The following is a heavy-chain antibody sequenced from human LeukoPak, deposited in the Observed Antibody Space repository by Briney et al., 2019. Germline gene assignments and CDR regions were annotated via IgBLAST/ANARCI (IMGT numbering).Heavy chain of an antibody. D-gene: IGHD3-9*01. CDR2: ISGHNGNT. CDR3: ARTYKILTGFSTACDS. J-gene: IGHJ4*02. Sequence: ASVKVSCKTSGYTFTNYGVTWVRQAPGQGLEWMGWISGHNGNTNYVQKVQDRVTMTTDTSTSTAYMGLRSLRSDDTAVYYCARTYKILTGFSTACDSWGQGTLITVSS. V-gene: IGHV1-18*01. CDR1: GYTFTNYG.